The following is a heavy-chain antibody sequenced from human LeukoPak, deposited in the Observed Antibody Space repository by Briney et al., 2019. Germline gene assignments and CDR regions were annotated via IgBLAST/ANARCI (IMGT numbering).Heavy chain of an antibody. V-gene: IGHV5-51*01. D-gene: IGHD3-9*01. J-gene: IGHJ4*02. Sequence: GESLKISCEGSGYSFTTYWIAWVRQVPGKGLEWMGIIYPGDSDTKYSPSFQGQVTISADKSISTAYLQWNSLEASDTAMYYCARHGYVDWLLYYFDYWGQGTLVTVSS. CDR3: ARHGYVDWLLYYFDY. CDR2: IYPGDSDT. CDR1: GYSFTTYW.